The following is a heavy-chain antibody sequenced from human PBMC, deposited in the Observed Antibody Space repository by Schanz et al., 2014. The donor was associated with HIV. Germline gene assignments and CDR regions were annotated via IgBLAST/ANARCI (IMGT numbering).Heavy chain of an antibody. Sequence: QVQLVQSGAEVKKPGSSVKVSCKASGGSFSSYAINWVRQAPGQGLEWMGWISTSNGNTNYAQKFQGRVTMTTDTSTSTAYMELRSLRSDDTAVYYCAREKTTLNWFDPWGQGTLVTVSS. J-gene: IGHJ5*02. V-gene: IGHV1-18*01. CDR2: ISTSNGNT. CDR1: GGSFSSYA. D-gene: IGHD4-4*01. CDR3: AREKTTLNWFDP.